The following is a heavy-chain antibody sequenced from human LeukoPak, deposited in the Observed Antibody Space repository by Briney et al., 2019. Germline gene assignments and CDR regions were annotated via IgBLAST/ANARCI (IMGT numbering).Heavy chain of an antibody. CDR1: GFNFSTYA. D-gene: IGHD1-26*01. CDR3: ARGGVGATLDWFAP. V-gene: IGHV3-23*01. J-gene: IGHJ5*02. CDR2: LSARGATT. Sequence: PGGSLRLSCAASGFNFSTYAMTWVRQVPGQGLEWVSGLSARGATTFCADSVKGRFTISRDNFKNTVSLQMNRLRADDTAVYYCARGGVGATLDWFAPWGQGTLVTVSS.